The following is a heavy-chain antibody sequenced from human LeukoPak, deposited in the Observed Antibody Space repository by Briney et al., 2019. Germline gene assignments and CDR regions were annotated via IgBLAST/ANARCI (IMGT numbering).Heavy chain of an antibody. V-gene: IGHV3-30*18. Sequence: GGSLRLSCVASGFSFGKYWMSWVRQAPDKGLEWVAVISDDGSKGYYTDSVKGRFTISRENSKNVLYLQMSSLRAEDTAVYYCAKDYNRGLPDYWGQGTLVIVSS. J-gene: IGHJ4*02. CDR1: GFSFGKYW. CDR3: AKDYNRGLPDY. CDR2: ISDDGSKG. D-gene: IGHD2-21*01.